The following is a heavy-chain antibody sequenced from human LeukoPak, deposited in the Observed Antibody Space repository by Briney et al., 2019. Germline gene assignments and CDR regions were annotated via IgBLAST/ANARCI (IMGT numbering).Heavy chain of an antibody. D-gene: IGHD4-17*01. CDR1: EFTFSNYA. J-gene: IGHJ4*02. V-gene: IGHV3-23*01. CDR2: ISGSGGTT. CDR3: AQERRDYGDSVY. Sequence: GGSLRLSCAASEFTFSNYAMSWIRQAPGKGLQWVSLISGSGGTTYYADSVKGRFTISRDNSKNTLYLQVNSLRVEDTAVYYCAQERRDYGDSVYWGQGTLLTVSS.